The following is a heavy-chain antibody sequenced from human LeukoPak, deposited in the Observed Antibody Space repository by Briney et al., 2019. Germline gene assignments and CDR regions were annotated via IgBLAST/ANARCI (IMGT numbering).Heavy chain of an antibody. D-gene: IGHD4-17*01. J-gene: IGHJ2*01. CDR3: ARNKINTVTTGWYFDL. CDR1: GFTFSSYG. CDR2: VSTYI. V-gene: IGHV3-21*01. Sequence: GGSLRLSCAASGFTFSSYGMNWVRQAPGKGLEWVSFVSTYIYHADSVKGRFTISRDDAKNSLYLQMNSLTAEDTAEYYCARNKINTVTTGWYFDLWGRGTLVTVSS.